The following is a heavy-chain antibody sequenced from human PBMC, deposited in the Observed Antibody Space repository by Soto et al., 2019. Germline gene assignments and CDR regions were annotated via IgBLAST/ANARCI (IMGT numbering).Heavy chain of an antibody. J-gene: IGHJ6*02. CDR2: INPSGGST. Sequence: ASVKVSCKXSGYTFTSYYMHWVRQAPGQGLEWMGIINPSGGSTSYAQKFQGRVTMTRDTSTSTVYMELSSLRSEDTAMHYCARLGYCSGGSCYSGSYYGMDVWGQGTTVTVSS. V-gene: IGHV1-46*01. CDR1: GYTFTSYY. CDR3: ARLGYCSGGSCYSGSYYGMDV. D-gene: IGHD2-15*01.